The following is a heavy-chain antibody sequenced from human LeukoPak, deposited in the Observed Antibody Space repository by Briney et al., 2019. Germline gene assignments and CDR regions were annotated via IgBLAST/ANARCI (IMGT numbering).Heavy chain of an antibody. Sequence: SETLSLTCTVSGDSMSSGDFYWSWIRQPAGKGLEWIGRIHSSGFTRYNPSLKSRVTISVDTSKNQFSLKLSSVTAADTAVYYCARDSSGSGSYYTPWEYYYGMDVWGQGTTVTVSS. CDR3: ARDSSGSGSYYTPWEYYYGMDV. CDR1: GDSMSSGDFY. D-gene: IGHD3-10*01. CDR2: IHSSGFT. V-gene: IGHV4-61*10. J-gene: IGHJ6*02.